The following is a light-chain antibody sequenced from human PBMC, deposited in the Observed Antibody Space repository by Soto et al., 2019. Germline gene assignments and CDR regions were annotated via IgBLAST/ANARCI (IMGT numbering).Light chain of an antibody. V-gene: IGKV3-20*01. J-gene: IGKJ5*01. CDR2: GAS. CDR3: HQYGNSPPGT. Sequence: EIVLMQSPGTLSLSPGERSTLGCRASQSVGNSHVAWYQQRRGLPPRLLIYGASNRATGIPDRFSGSGSGADFTLTISRLEPEDFAVYFCHQYGNSPPGTFGQGTRLEIK. CDR1: QSVGNSH.